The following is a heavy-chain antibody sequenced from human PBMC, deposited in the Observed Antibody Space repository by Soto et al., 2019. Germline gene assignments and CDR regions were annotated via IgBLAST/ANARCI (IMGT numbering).Heavy chain of an antibody. CDR2: ISSDGSNK. J-gene: IGHJ4*02. CDR3: ARETGYGSSWSHFDS. CDR1: GFIFSNYA. D-gene: IGHD6-13*01. V-gene: IGHV3-30*04. Sequence: GGSLRLSCAAFGFIFSNYAIHWVRQAPGKGLEWVAVISSDGSNKYYADSVTGRFIISRDNSKNTLYLQMNSLRTEDTALFYCARETGYGSSWSHFDSWGQGTLVTVSS.